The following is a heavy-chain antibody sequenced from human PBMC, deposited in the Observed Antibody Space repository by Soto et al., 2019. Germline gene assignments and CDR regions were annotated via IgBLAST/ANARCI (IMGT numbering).Heavy chain of an antibody. D-gene: IGHD6-19*01. Sequence: PEASLRLSFETSGFTFRSYAMSWVRQAPGKGLEWVSAFIGSGGSTYYADSVKGRFTISRDNSKNTLYLQMNSLRAEDTAVYYCAKYSSGWYYPFDYWGQGT. CDR3: AKYSSGWYYPFDY. CDR2: FIGSGGST. CDR1: GFTFRSYA. V-gene: IGHV3-23*01. J-gene: IGHJ4*02.